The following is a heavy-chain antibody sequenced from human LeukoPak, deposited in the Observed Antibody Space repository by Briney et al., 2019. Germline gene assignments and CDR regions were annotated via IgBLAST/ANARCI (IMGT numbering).Heavy chain of an antibody. J-gene: IGHJ4*02. CDR2: ISSSSSYI. D-gene: IGHD3-9*01. Sequence: GGSLRLSCAASGFTFSSYSMNWVRQAPGKGLEWVSSISSSSSYIYYADSVKGRFTIPRDNAKNSLYLQMNSLRAEDTAVYYCARDPRSYYDILTGYSGWGQGTLVTVSS. CDR3: ARDPRSYYDILTGYSG. CDR1: GFTFSSYS. V-gene: IGHV3-21*01.